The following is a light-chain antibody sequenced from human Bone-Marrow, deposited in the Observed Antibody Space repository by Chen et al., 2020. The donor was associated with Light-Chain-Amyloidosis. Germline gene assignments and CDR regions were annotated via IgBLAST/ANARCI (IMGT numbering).Light chain of an antibody. CDR1: SSNIGNNY. V-gene: IGLV1-47*01. J-gene: IGLJ2*01. CDR2: KNN. Sequence: QSVLTQPPSASGTPGQRVTISCSGSSSNIGNNYVYWYQQVPRTAPKLLIYKNNQRPSGARDRFSGSRSGTPGSVAISGLRSEDVADYYCAAWVDSLNAVVFGGGTKLTV. CDR3: AAWVDSLNAVV.